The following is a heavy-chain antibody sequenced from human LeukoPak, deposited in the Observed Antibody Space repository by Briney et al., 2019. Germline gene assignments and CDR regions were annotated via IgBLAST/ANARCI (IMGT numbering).Heavy chain of an antibody. CDR3: ARVATKTTVTTDY. J-gene: IGHJ4*02. V-gene: IGHV1-18*04. D-gene: IGHD4-17*01. CDR2: ISAYNGNT. CDR1: GYTFTGYY. Sequence: ASVKVSCKASGYTFTGYYMHWVRQAPGQGLEWMGWISAYNGNTNYAQKLQGRVTMTTDTSTSTAYMELRSLRSDDTAVYYCARVATKTTVTTDYWGQGTLVTVSS.